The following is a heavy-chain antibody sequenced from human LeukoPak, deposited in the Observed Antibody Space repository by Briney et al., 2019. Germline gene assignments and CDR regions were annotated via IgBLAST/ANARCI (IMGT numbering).Heavy chain of an antibody. CDR2: IHRAERT. Sequence: SGTLSLTCAVSGVSISSSEWWIWVRPPPGQGLEWIGEIHRAERTRYNPSLKSRVTISMDYSKNQFSLKLTSVTAADTAIYDCGKTDIYFNPLDYWGPGSLVTVSS. V-gene: IGHV4-4*02. CDR1: GVSISSSEW. CDR3: GKTDIYFNPLDY. D-gene: IGHD3-9*01. J-gene: IGHJ4*02.